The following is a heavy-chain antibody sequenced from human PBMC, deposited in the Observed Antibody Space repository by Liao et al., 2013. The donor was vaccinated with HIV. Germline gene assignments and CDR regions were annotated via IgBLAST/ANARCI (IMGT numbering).Heavy chain of an antibody. D-gene: IGHD6-13*01. CDR3: ARDVAAAGTGYMDV. J-gene: IGHJ6*03. Sequence: QVQLQESGPGLVQPSETLSLTCNVSGASVSSYYWSWIRQPAGKGLEWIGRMYVSGSTHYNPSLRSRVTMSLDTSKNQFSLRLGSVTAADTAVYYCARDVAAAGTGYMDVWGKGTTVTVSS. V-gene: IGHV4-4*07. CDR2: MYVSGST. CDR1: GASVSSYY.